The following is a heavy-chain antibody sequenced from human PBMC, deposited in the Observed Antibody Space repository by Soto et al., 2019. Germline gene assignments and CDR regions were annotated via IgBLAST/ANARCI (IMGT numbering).Heavy chain of an antibody. D-gene: IGHD3-10*01. J-gene: IGHJ4*02. V-gene: IGHV4-39*01. Sequence: SETLSLTCTVSGGSISSSSYYWGWVRQPPGKGLEWIGSIYYSGNAYYNPSLKSRVTISVDTAKNQFSLKLSSVTAADTAVYYCARQYYLGSGSYYNRTFDFWGQGTLVTVSS. CDR3: ARQYYLGSGSYYNRTFDF. CDR1: GGSISSSSYY. CDR2: IYYSGNA.